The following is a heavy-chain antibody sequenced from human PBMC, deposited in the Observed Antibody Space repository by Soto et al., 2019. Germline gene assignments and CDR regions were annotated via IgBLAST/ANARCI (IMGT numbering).Heavy chain of an antibody. Sequence: QVQLQQWGAGLLKPSETLSLTCAIYGGPFSGYYWNWIRQPPGKGLEWVGEINHGGYTHYTPSLKSRVTRSVDTSKRQFSLKLTSVTAADTAVYYCARERPRGYWTGDSCYSYCDYRGQGTPVIVSS. CDR1: GGPFSGYY. J-gene: IGHJ4*02. CDR3: ARERPRGYWTGDSCYSYCDY. D-gene: IGHD2-15*01. CDR2: INHGGYT. V-gene: IGHV4-34*01.